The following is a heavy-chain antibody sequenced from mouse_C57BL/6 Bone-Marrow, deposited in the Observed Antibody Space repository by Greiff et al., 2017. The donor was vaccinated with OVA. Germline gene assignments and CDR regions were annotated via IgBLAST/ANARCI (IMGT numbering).Heavy chain of an antibody. Sequence: EVQVQQSGPELVKPGASVKMSCKASGYTFTDYNMHWVKQSHGKSLEWIGYINPNNGGTSYNQKFKGKATLTVNKSSSTAYMELRSLTSEDSAVYYCARRYYGSSYRDYAMDYWGQGTSVTVSS. D-gene: IGHD1-1*01. V-gene: IGHV1-22*01. CDR2: INPNNGGT. CDR1: GYTFTDYN. CDR3: ARRYYGSSYRDYAMDY. J-gene: IGHJ4*01.